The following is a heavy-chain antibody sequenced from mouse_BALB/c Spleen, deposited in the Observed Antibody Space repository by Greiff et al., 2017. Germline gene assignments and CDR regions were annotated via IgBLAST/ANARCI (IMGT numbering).Heavy chain of an antibody. CDR1: GYTFTSYW. CDR2: INPSTGYT. J-gene: IGHJ3*01. Sequence: VQLQQSGAELAKPGASVKMSCKASGYTFTSYWMHWVKQRPGQGLEWIGYINPSTGYTEYNQKFKDKATLTADKSSSTAYMQLSSLTSEDSAVYYCARGYGSSYGFAYWGQGTLVTVSA. CDR3: ARGYGSSYGFAY. D-gene: IGHD1-1*01. V-gene: IGHV1-7*01.